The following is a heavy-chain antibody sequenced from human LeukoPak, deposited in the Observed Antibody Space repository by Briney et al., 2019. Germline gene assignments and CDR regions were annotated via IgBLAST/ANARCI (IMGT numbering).Heavy chain of an antibody. Sequence: GGSLRLSCAASGFTFSSYTMNWVRQAPGKGLEWVSSISGSSRHKYYADSVKGRFTISRHNSKNTLYLQMNSLRAEDTAVYYCARHDYGGSNWFDPWGQGTLVTVSS. V-gene: IGHV3-21*04. CDR2: ISGSSRHK. J-gene: IGHJ5*02. D-gene: IGHD4-23*01. CDR1: GFTFSSYT. CDR3: ARHDYGGSNWFDP.